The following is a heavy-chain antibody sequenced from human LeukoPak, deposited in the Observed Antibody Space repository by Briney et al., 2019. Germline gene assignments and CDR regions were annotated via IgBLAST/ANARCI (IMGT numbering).Heavy chain of an antibody. CDR1: GFTFSSFT. V-gene: IGHV3-23*01. Sequence: GGSLRLSCAASGFTFSSFTMNWVRQAPGKGLEWVSAMSSSDDGRYYAASVRGRFTISRDTSRSTLYLQMNSLRAEDAAVYYCAKAPVTSCRGAFCYPFDYWGQGTLVTVSS. CDR2: MSSSDDGR. J-gene: IGHJ4*02. D-gene: IGHD2-15*01. CDR3: AKAPVTSCRGAFCYPFDY.